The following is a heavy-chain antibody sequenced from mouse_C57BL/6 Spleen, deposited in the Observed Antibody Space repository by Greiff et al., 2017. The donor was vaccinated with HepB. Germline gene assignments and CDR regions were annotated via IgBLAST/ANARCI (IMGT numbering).Heavy chain of an antibody. D-gene: IGHD1-1*01. J-gene: IGHJ1*03. V-gene: IGHV1-50*01. Sequence: VQLQQSGAELVKPGASVKLSCKASGYTFTSYWMQWVKQRPGQGLEWIGEIDPSDSYTNYTQKFKGKATLTVDTSSSTAYMQLSSLTSEDSAVYYCAKGRGSSHWYFDVWGTGTTVTVSS. CDR1: GYTFTSYW. CDR3: AKGRGSSHWYFDV. CDR2: IDPSDSYT.